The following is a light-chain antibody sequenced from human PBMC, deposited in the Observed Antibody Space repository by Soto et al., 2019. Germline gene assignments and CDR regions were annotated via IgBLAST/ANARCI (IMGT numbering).Light chain of an antibody. V-gene: IGKV3-15*01. Sequence: IVLTQSPDTLSLSPGERVTLSCRASQSVSSNLAWYQQKPGQAPRLLIYGASTRATGIPARFSGSGSGTEFTLTISSLQSEDFAVYYCQEYNNWPYTFGQGTKVDIK. CDR1: QSVSSN. CDR2: GAS. CDR3: QEYNNWPYT. J-gene: IGKJ2*01.